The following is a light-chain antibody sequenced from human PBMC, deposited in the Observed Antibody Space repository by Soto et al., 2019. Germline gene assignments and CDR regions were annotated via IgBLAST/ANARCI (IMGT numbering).Light chain of an antibody. Sequence: VMTQSPAALSVAPAERPTLSCSASETVATNLTWYRQKPGQAPRILISGASTRAAGTSDRFRGSGSGTEFTLTISRPQRDAFATYYCPHYASWTFGQGIKVDIK. CDR3: PHYASWT. CDR2: GAS. CDR1: ETVATN. V-gene: IGKV3-15*01. J-gene: IGKJ1*01.